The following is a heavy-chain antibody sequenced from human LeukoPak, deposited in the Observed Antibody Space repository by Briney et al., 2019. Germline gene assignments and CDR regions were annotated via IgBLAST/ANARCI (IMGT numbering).Heavy chain of an antibody. CDR2: INSDGSSP. CDR3: TRGGHAANGWHYFDY. V-gene: IGHV3-74*01. CDR1: GFTFSNSW. D-gene: IGHD6-19*01. J-gene: IGHJ4*02. Sequence: GGSLRLSCVVSGFTFSNSWMHWVRQAPGKGLVWVSRINSDGSSPTYADSVKGRFTISRDNAKNTLYLQMSSLRAEDTAMYYCTRGGHAANGWHYFDYWGQGNMVTVSS.